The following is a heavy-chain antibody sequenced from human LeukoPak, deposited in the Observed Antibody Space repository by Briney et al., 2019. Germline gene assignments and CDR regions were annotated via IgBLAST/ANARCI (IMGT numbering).Heavy chain of an antibody. J-gene: IGHJ3*02. CDR2: IDHSGSI. D-gene: IGHD3-22*01. Sequence: SETLSLTCTVSGYSISSGNYWGWIRQPPGKGLEWMGSIDHSGSIYYNPSLKSRVTISVDTSKNQFSLKVSSVTAADTAVYFCARGPYSYDSSGAFDIWGQGTMVTVSS. CDR1: GYSISSGNY. V-gene: IGHV4-38-2*02. CDR3: ARGPYSYDSSGAFDI.